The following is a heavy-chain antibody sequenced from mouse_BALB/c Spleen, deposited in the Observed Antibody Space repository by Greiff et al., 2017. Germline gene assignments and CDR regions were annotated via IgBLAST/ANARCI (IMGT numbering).Heavy chain of an antibody. V-gene: IGHV1-5*01. Sequence: EVQLQQSGTVLARPGASVKMSCKASGYTFTSYWMHWVKQRPGQGLEWIGAIYPGNSDTSYNPKFKGKAKLTAVTSTSTAYMELSSLTNEDSAVYYCTREGYLWYFDVWGAGTTVTVSS. D-gene: IGHD2-3*01. CDR2: IYPGNSDT. CDR3: TREGYLWYFDV. CDR1: GYTFTSYW. J-gene: IGHJ1*01.